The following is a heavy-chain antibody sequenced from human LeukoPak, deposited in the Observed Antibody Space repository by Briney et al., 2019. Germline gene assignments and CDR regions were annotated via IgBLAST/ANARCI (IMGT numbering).Heavy chain of an antibody. Sequence: GGSLRLSCAASGFTFSDYYMSWIRQAPGKGLEWVSYISSSGSTIYYADSVKGRFTISRDNAKNSLYLQMNSLRAEDTAVYYCARSEEPLAYCGGDCYPGAFDIWGQGTMVTVSS. D-gene: IGHD2-21*02. J-gene: IGHJ3*02. V-gene: IGHV3-11*01. CDR2: ISSSGSTI. CDR3: ARSEEPLAYCGGDCYPGAFDI. CDR1: GFTFSDYY.